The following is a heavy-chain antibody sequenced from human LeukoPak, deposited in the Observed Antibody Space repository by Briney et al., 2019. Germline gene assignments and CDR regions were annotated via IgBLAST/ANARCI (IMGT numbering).Heavy chain of an antibody. CDR1: GGSFSGYY. D-gene: IGHD3-10*01. CDR2: INHSGST. Sequence: PSETLSLTCAVYGGSFSGYYWSWIRQPPGKGLEWIGEINHSGSTNYNPSLKSRVTISVDTSKNQFSLKQSSVTAADTAVYYCARATSYGSGSYYNTGYWFDPWGQGTLVTVSS. CDR3: ARATSYGSGSYYNTGYWFDP. V-gene: IGHV4-34*01. J-gene: IGHJ5*02.